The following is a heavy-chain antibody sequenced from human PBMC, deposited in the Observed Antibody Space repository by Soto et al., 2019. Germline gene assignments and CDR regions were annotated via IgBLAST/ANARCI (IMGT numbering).Heavy chain of an antibody. CDR1: GFTFSSYA. J-gene: IGHJ4*02. CDR2: ISGAGASI. CDR3: ANAPHSNSWIYFDY. D-gene: IGHD1-26*01. Sequence: PGGSLRLSCAASGFTFSSYAMNWVRQAPGKGLEWVSTISGAGASIYYADSVKGRFTLSRDNSKNTVYLLMNSLRAEDTAVYYCANAPHSNSWIYFDYWGQGTLVTVSS. V-gene: IGHV3-23*01.